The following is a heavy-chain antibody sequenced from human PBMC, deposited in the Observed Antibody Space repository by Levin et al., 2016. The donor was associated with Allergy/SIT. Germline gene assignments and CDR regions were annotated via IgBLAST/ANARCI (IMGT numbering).Heavy chain of an antibody. CDR3: ARGSQWLLLFDY. V-gene: IGHV3-66*01. CDR2: IYSGGST. CDR1: GFTVSSNY. J-gene: IGHJ4*02. Sequence: GGSLRLSCAASGFTVSSNYMSWVRQAPGKGLEWVSVIYSGGSTYYADSVKGRFTISRDNSKNTLYLQMNSLRAEDTAVYYCARGSQWLLLFDYWGQGTLVTVSS. D-gene: IGHD5-12*01.